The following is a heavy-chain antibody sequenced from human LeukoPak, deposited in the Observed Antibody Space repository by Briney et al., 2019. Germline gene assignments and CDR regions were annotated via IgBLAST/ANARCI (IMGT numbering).Heavy chain of an antibody. Sequence: GGSLRLSCAASGFTFSTYWMTWVRQAPGEGLEWVANIKQDGSEIYYVDSVKGRFTISRDNAKNSLYLQMNSLRAEDTAVYYCAGGPGFLFNHCGQGTLVTVSS. V-gene: IGHV3-7*01. D-gene: IGHD3-9*01. J-gene: IGHJ4*02. CDR1: GFTFSTYW. CDR3: AGGPGFLFNH. CDR2: IKQDGSEI.